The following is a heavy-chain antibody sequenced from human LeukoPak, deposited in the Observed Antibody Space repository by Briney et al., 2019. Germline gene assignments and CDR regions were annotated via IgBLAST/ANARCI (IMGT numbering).Heavy chain of an antibody. Sequence: SETLSLTCTVSGGSISSYYWSWIRQPPGKGLEWIGYIYYSGSTNYNPSLKSRVTISVDTSKNQFSLKLSSVTAVDTAVYYCARAAGGGSYYYFDYWGQGTLVTVSS. D-gene: IGHD1-26*01. CDR1: GGSISSYY. CDR3: ARAAGGGSYYYFDY. CDR2: IYYSGST. J-gene: IGHJ4*02. V-gene: IGHV4-59*01.